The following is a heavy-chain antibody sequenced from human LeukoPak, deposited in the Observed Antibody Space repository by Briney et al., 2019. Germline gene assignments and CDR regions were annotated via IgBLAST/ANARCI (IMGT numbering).Heavy chain of an antibody. D-gene: IGHD3-10*01. J-gene: IGHJ4*02. CDR2: ISGSAGST. CDR3: AKTKVPNYYGSGSYVDY. V-gene: IGHV3-23*01. CDR1: GFTFSSYA. Sequence: GGSLRLSCAASGFTFSSYAMSWVRQAPGKGLEWVSAISGSAGSTYYADSVKGRFTISRDNSKNTLYLQMNSLRAEDTAVYYCAKTKVPNYYGSGSYVDYWGQGTLATVSS.